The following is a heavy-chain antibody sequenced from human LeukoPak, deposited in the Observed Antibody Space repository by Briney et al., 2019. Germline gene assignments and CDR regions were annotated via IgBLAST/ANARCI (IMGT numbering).Heavy chain of an antibody. J-gene: IGHJ4*02. D-gene: IGHD3-10*01. Sequence: ASVKVSCKASGYTFTSYAMHWVRQAPGQRLEWMGWINAGNGNTKYSQEFQGRVTITRDTSASTAYMELSSLRSEDMAVYYCARGTQGVYYGSGSYGGYDFDYWGQGTLVTVFS. V-gene: IGHV1-3*03. CDR2: INAGNGNT. CDR3: ARGTQGVYYGSGSYGGYDFDY. CDR1: GYTFTSYA.